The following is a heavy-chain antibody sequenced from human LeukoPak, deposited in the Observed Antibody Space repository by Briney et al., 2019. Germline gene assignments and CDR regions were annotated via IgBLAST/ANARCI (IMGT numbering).Heavy chain of an antibody. CDR3: ARDRGLDSMVRGLPTRGGSIDY. Sequence: GASVKVSCKASGGTFNNYAINWVRQAPGRGLEWMGRIIPILGKINYPQKFQGRVTITADTSTGAVYMGLSSLRSEDTAVYYCARDRGLDSMVRGLPTRGGSIDYWGQGTLVTVSS. J-gene: IGHJ4*02. CDR1: GGTFNNYA. CDR2: IIPILGKI. D-gene: IGHD3-10*01. V-gene: IGHV1-69*04.